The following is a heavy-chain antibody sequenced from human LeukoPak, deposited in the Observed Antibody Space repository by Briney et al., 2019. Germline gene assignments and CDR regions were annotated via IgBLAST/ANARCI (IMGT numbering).Heavy chain of an antibody. CDR1: GFTFSSYA. Sequence: PGGSLRLSCAASGFTFSSYAMHWVRQAPGKGLEWVAVISYDGSNKYYADSVKGRFTISRDNSKNTLHLQMNSLRAEDTAVYYCKKAQVDIVVVVAGYFDYWGQGTLVTVSS. V-gene: IGHV3-30*14. CDR3: KKAQVDIVVVVAGYFDY. D-gene: IGHD2-15*01. J-gene: IGHJ4*02. CDR2: ISYDGSNK.